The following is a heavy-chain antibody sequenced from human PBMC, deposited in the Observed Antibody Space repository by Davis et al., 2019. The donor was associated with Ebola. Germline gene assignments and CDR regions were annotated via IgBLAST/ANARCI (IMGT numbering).Heavy chain of an antibody. V-gene: IGHV1-3*01. Sequence: ASVKVSCKASGYTFSSHAMHWVRQAPGQRLEWMGWINAGNGNTKYSQKFQGRVTITRDTSASTAYMELSSLRSEDTAVYYYAREPYGDYVYGMDVWGQGTTVNVSS. CDR1: GYTFSSHA. D-gene: IGHD4-17*01. CDR3: AREPYGDYVYGMDV. J-gene: IGHJ6*02. CDR2: INAGNGNT.